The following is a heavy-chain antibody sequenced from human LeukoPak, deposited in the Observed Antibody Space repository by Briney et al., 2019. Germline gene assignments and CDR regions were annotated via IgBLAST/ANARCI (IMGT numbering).Heavy chain of an antibody. D-gene: IGHD2-15*01. CDR1: GFTFSSYT. CDR3: ARVGGGYYFDY. V-gene: IGHV3-23*01. Sequence: GGSLRLSCVASGFTFSSYTMNWVRQAPGKGLEWVSGISGSGDSTYYADSVKGRFTISRDNSKNTLYLQMNSLRAEDTAVYYCARVGGGYYFDYWGQGTLVTVSS. J-gene: IGHJ4*02. CDR2: ISGSGDST.